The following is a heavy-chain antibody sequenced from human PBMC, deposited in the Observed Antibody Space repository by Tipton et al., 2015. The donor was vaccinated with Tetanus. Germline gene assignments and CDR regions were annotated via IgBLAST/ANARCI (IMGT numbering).Heavy chain of an antibody. Sequence: SLRLSCAASGFTFGDYGFNWIRQAPGKGPQWLSYINRGSTIIYYTESVKGRFTISRDNGKNLLYLQMSRLRREDTAVYYCASSTVTRWGPGTLVTVSS. D-gene: IGHD4-17*01. CDR1: GFTFGDYG. CDR3: ASSTVTR. J-gene: IGHJ4*02. CDR2: INRGSTII. V-gene: IGHV3-48*01.